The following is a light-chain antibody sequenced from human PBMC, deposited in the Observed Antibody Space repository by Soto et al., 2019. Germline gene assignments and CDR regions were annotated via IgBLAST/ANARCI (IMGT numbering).Light chain of an antibody. V-gene: IGKV3-20*01. J-gene: IGKJ4*01. CDR1: QSVSSRY. Sequence: ENVLTQSPGTLSLSPGERATLSCRASQSVSSRYLAWYQQKPGQTPRRLTYHASNRATGVADRYSGSGSGTDFRLTIRRLEPEDCAVYYYLQYGDSLLAFDGRNKVEIK. CDR2: HAS. CDR3: LQYGDSLLA.